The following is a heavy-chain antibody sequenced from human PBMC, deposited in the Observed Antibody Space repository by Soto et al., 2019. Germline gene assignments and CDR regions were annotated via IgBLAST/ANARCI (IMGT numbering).Heavy chain of an antibody. CDR3: AKTDDNNHHYHSNRVGSGAFDI. CDR2: ISGSGGSA. D-gene: IGHD3-22*01. J-gene: IGHJ3*02. Sequence: GGSLRLSCAASGFTFRTYSMNWVRQAPGKGLEWVSAISGSGGSAYYADSVKGRFTISRDNSKNTLYLQMNSLRAEDTAVYYCAKTDDNNHHYHSNRVGSGAFDIWGQGTMVTVSS. CDR1: GFTFRTYS. V-gene: IGHV3-23*01.